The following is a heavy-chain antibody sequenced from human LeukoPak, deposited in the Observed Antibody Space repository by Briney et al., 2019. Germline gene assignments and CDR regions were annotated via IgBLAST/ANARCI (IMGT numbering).Heavy chain of an antibody. V-gene: IGHV4-30-4*01. J-gene: IGHJ3*02. Sequence: PSETLSLTCTVSGGSISSGDYYWSWIRQPPGKGLEWIGYIYYSGSTYYNPSLKSRVTISVDTSKNQFSLKLSSVTAADTAVYYCARAIYGSWSSDAFDIWGQGTMVTVSS. D-gene: IGHD3-10*01. CDR2: IYYSGST. CDR3: ARAIYGSWSSDAFDI. CDR1: GGSISSGDYY.